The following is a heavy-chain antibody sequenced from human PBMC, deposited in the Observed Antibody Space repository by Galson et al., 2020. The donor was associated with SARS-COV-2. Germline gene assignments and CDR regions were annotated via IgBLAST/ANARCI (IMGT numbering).Heavy chain of an antibody. V-gene: IGHV5-51*01. Sequence: GESLKISCKGSGYSFTSYWIGWVRQMPGKGLEWMGIIYPGDSDTRYSPSFQGQVTISADKSISTAYLQWSSLKASDTAMYYCARLRSPELLADAFDIWGQGTMVTVSS. D-gene: IGHD1-7*01. CDR2: IYPGDSDT. J-gene: IGHJ3*02. CDR1: GYSFTSYW. CDR3: ARLRSPELLADAFDI.